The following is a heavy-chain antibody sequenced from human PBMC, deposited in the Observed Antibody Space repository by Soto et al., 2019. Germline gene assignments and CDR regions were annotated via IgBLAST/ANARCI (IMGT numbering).Heavy chain of an antibody. J-gene: IGHJ3*02. CDR1: GYTFTSYD. CDR2: MNPNSGNT. D-gene: IGHD2-15*01. CDR3: ARGIHRSGGSCYSDAFDI. Sequence: QVQLVQSGAEVKKPGASVKVSCKASGYTFTSYDINWVRQATGQGLEWMGWMNPNSGNTGYAQKFQGRVTMTRNTSISTAYMELSSLRSEDTAVYYYARGIHRSGGSCYSDAFDIWGQGTMVTVSS. V-gene: IGHV1-8*01.